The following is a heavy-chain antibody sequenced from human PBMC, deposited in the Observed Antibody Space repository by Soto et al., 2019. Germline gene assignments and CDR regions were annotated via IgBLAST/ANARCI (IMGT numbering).Heavy chain of an antibody. V-gene: IGHV3-53*04. J-gene: IGHJ4*02. CDR1: GFTVSSNY. CDR2: IYSGGST. Sequence: EVQLVESGGSLVQPGGSLRPSCAASGFTVSSNYMSWVRQAPGKGLEWVSVIYSGGSTDYADSVKGRFTISRHSSKNTLYLQMNSLRADDTAVYYCASLGIGYYFDYWGQGTLVTVSS. CDR3: ASLGIGYYFDY. D-gene: IGHD2-21*01.